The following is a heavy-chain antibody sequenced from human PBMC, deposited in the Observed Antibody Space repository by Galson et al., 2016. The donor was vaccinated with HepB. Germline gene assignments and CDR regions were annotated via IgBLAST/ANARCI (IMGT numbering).Heavy chain of an antibody. D-gene: IGHD4-17*01. Sequence: VKVSCKASGGSFSSRAIGWVRQAPGHGLEWIGGIIPIFGTAEYTQKFQGKVTITADESTSTAYMELTNLRSEDTAVYYCATVGGEHDYGDYNLMPVWAYFDPWGQGTLVTVSS. V-gene: IGHV1-69*01. CDR2: IIPIFGTA. J-gene: IGHJ5*02. CDR1: GGSFSSRA. CDR3: ATVGGEHDYGDYNLMPVWAYFDP.